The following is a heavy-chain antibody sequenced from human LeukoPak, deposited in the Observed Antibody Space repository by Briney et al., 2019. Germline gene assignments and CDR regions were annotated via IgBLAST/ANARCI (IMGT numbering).Heavy chain of an antibody. CDR1: GFTFSDYY. D-gene: IGHD3-22*01. V-gene: IGHV3-11*01. J-gene: IGHJ4*02. Sequence: GGSLRLSCAASGFTFSDYYMSWIRQAPGKGLEWVSYISSSGSTIYYADSVKGRFTISRDNAKNSLYLQMNSLRAEDTAVYYCARDPYYYDSSGYLVSYFDYWGQGTLVTVSS. CDR3: ARDPYYYDSSGYLVSYFDY. CDR2: ISSSGSTI.